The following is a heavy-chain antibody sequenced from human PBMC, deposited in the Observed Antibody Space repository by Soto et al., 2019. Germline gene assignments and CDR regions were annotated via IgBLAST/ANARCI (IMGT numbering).Heavy chain of an antibody. CDR1: GFTFSRYG. Sequence: PGGSLRLSCAASGFTFSRYGMHWVRQAPGKGLEWVAVISYDERNKYYVDSVKGRFTISRDNSKHTVYLQMNSLRAEDTAVYYCAKARGSSPPAPGRDRGQGTLVTVSS. J-gene: IGHJ4*02. CDR2: ISYDERNK. D-gene: IGHD2-2*01. V-gene: IGHV3-30*18. CDR3: AKARGSSPPAPGRD.